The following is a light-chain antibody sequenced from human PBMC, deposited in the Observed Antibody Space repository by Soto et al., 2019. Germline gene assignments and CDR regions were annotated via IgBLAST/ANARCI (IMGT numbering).Light chain of an antibody. CDR1: QSVRTY. V-gene: IGKV3-11*01. CDR2: DAS. J-gene: IGKJ5*01. Sequence: EIVLTQSPATLSPPPGERATLSCRASQSVRTYLAWYQHKPGQYPRLLIYDASNRATGIPARFSGSGSGTDFTLTISSLETEDFAVYECQQRSNWPLTFGQGTRLEIK. CDR3: QQRSNWPLT.